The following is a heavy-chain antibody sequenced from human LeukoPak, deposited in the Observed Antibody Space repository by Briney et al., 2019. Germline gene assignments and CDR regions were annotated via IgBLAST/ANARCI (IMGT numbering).Heavy chain of an antibody. CDR1: GGSINSYY. CDR3: ARSVSGYDILTGYYASAFDP. D-gene: IGHD3-9*01. Sequence: SETLSLTCTVSGGSINSYYWSWIRQPPGKGLEWIGYIYYSGSTNYNPSLKSRVTISVDTSKNQFSLKLSSVTAADTAVYYCARSVSGYDILTGYYASAFDPWGQGTLVTVSS. J-gene: IGHJ5*02. CDR2: IYYSGST. V-gene: IGHV4-59*08.